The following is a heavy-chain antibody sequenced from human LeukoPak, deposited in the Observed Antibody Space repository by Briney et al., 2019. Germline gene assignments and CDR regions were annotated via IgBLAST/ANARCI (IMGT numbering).Heavy chain of an antibody. Sequence: SETLSLTCAVYGGPFTDYFWSWIRQPPGKGLEWIGEINHREYTKYTPSLKSRVVISRDTSKTQFSLTLTSVTAADTAIYYCATLYCTSTRCSEYWGRGTLVTVSS. V-gene: IGHV4-34*01. CDR2: INHREYT. CDR3: ATLYCTSTRCSEY. D-gene: IGHD2-2*01. J-gene: IGHJ4*02. CDR1: GGPFTDYF.